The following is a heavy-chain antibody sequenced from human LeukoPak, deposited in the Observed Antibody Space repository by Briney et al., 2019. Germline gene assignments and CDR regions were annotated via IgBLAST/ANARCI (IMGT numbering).Heavy chain of an antibody. CDR1: GGSISSGSYY. CDR2: IYTSGST. CDR3: ARAQYYYDSSGYYYLDY. D-gene: IGHD3-22*01. Sequence: PSETLSLTCTASGGSISSGSYYWSWIRQPAGKGLEWIGRIYTSGSTNYNPSLKSRVTISVDTSKNQFSLKLSSVTAADTAVYYCARAQYYYDSSGYYYLDYWGQGTLVTVSS. J-gene: IGHJ4*02. V-gene: IGHV4-61*02.